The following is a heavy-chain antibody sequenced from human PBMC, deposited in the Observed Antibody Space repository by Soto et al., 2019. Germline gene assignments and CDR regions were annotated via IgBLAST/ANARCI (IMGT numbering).Heavy chain of an antibody. Sequence: LRLSCAASEFAFSTYWMSWVRQAPGKGLEWVATIRQDGIDKRYSPSLKSRLTITKDTSKNQVVLTMTNMDPVDTATYYCAHMGDIVVVPAAPFDPWGQGTLVTVSS. CDR1: EFAFSTYW. CDR3: AHMGDIVVVPAAPFDP. D-gene: IGHD2-2*01. V-gene: IGHV2-5*08. J-gene: IGHJ5*02. CDR2: IRQDGIDK.